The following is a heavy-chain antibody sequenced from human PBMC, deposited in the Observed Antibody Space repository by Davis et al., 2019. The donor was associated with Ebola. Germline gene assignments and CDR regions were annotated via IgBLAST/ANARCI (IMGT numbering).Heavy chain of an antibody. D-gene: IGHD1-26*01. CDR2: IIPILGLS. J-gene: IGHJ4*02. Sequence: SVKVSCKTSGGTFSNYALSWVRQAPGQGLEWMGGIIPILGLSNYAQQFRGRLTLTADESTSTGYMELSSLRSDDTAIYYCLRGQGGSYLDSFDYWGQGTLVTVSS. CDR1: GGTFSNYA. V-gene: IGHV1-69*10. CDR3: LRGQGGSYLDSFDY.